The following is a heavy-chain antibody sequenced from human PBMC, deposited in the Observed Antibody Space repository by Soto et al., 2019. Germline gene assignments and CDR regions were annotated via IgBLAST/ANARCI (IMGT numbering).Heavy chain of an antibody. D-gene: IGHD3-10*01. J-gene: IGHJ6*02. CDR1: GFTFSSYG. CDR3: ARCKGFGSGSHFTYYYGMDV. V-gene: IGHV3-33*01. CDR2: IWYDGSNK. Sequence: PGGSLRLSCAASGFTFSSYGMHWVRQAPGKGLEWVAVIWYDGSNKYYADSVKGRFTISRDNSKNTLYLQMNSLRAEDTAVYYCARCKGFGSGSHFTYYYGMDVWGQGTTVTVSS.